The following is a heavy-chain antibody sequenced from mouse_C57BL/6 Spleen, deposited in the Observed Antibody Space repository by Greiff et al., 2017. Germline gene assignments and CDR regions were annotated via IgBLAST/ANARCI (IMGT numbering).Heavy chain of an antibody. V-gene: IGHV1-64*01. Sequence: QVQLQQPGAELVKPGASVTLSCKASGYTFTSYWMHWVKQRPGQGLEWIGMIHPNSGSTNYNEKFKSKATLTVDKSSSTAYMQLSSLTSEDSAVYYCADIYYDYGYFDYWGQGTTLTVSS. CDR3: ADIYYDYGYFDY. J-gene: IGHJ2*01. CDR2: IHPNSGST. D-gene: IGHD2-4*01. CDR1: GYTFTSYW.